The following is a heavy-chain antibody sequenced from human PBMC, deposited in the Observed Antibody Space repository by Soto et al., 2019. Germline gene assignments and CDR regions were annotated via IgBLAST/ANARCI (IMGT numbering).Heavy chain of an antibody. D-gene: IGHD6-25*01. CDR1: GYSFTNYW. V-gene: IGHV5-51*01. CDR2: VDPDDSDT. CDR3: PGALRPGGSGYFSYYD. J-gene: IGHJ6*02. Sequence: GESPKISCKASGYSFTNYWVARVRQVPGKGLEWMGIVDPDDSDTRYNPTFQGHVTISADKSISTAYLQWSSPRASDTAMHYCPGALRPGGSGYFSYYDWGQGSTVTVSS.